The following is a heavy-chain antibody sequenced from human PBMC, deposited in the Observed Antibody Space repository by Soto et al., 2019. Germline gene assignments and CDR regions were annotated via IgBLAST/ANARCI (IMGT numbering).Heavy chain of an antibody. D-gene: IGHD3-10*01. CDR3: AREEAIIDLGMDV. J-gene: IGHJ6*02. CDR1: GYTFTGYY. V-gene: IGHV1-2*02. Sequence: ASVTVSCKSSGYTFTGYYIHWVRQATGQGLEWMGWINPNSGGTNYAQKFQGRVTMTRDTSISTAYMELSRLRTDDTAVYYCAREEAIIDLGMDVWGQGTTVTVSS. CDR2: INPNSGGT.